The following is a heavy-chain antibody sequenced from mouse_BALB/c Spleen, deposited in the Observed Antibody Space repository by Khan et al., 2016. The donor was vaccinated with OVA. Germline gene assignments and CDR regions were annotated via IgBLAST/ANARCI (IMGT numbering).Heavy chain of an antibody. Sequence: EVQLQESGPGLVKPSQSLSLTCTVTGYSITSDYAWNWIRQFPGNKLEWMGYISYSGSTSYNPSLKSRIPITRDTSKNQFFLQLNSVTTEDTATYSCAMGRTYWGQGTLVTVSA. CDR2: ISYSGST. CDR3: AMGRTY. V-gene: IGHV3-2*02. CDR1: GYSITSDYA. J-gene: IGHJ3*01. D-gene: IGHD4-1*01.